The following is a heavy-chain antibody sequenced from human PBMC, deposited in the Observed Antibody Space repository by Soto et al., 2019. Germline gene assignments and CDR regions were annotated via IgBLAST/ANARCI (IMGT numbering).Heavy chain of an antibody. CDR1: GFTFSSCA. J-gene: IGHJ6*02. V-gene: IGHV3-23*01. Sequence: EVQLLESGGGLVQPGGSLRLSCAASGFTFSSCAMSWVRQAPGKGLEWVSAISGSGGSTYYADSVKGRFTISRDNSKNTLYLQMNSLRAEDTAVYYCAARVPSRGYYYGMDVWGQGTTVTVSS. D-gene: IGHD2-2*01. CDR3: AARVPSRGYYYGMDV. CDR2: ISGSGGST.